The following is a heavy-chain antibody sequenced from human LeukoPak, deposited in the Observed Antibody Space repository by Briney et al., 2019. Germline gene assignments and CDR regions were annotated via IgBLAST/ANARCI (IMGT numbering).Heavy chain of an antibody. CDR1: GGSFSGYY. D-gene: IGHD6-19*01. CDR2: IYYSGST. Sequence: KASETLSLTCAVSGGSFSGYYWSWIRQPPGKGLEWIGSIYYSGSTYYNPSLKSRVTISVDTSKNQFSLKLSSVTAADTAVYYCAADPSGWFAFDYWGQGTLVTVSS. CDR3: AADPSGWFAFDY. V-gene: IGHV4-34*01. J-gene: IGHJ4*02.